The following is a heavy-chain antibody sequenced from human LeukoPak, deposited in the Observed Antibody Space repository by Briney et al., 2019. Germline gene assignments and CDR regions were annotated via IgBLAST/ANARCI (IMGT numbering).Heavy chain of an antibody. CDR1: GFTFSSYA. CDR3: ARTLYSSSPTGWFDP. Sequence: GGSLRLSCAASGFTFSSYAMHWVRQAPGKGLEWVAVISYDGSNKYYADSVKGRFTISRDNSKNTLYLQMDSLGAEDTAVYYCARTLYSSSPTGWFDPWGQGTLVTVSS. V-gene: IGHV3-30-3*01. J-gene: IGHJ5*02. D-gene: IGHD6-13*01. CDR2: ISYDGSNK.